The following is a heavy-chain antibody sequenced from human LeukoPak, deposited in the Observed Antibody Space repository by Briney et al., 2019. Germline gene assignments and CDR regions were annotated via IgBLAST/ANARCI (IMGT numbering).Heavy chain of an antibody. CDR1: AFTFSNYG. CDR2: IWFDGRNK. CDR3: ARVIVGATTSDY. V-gene: IGHV3-33*01. Sequence: AGRSLRLSCAAAAFTFSNYGMHWVRQAPGKGLEWVALIWFDGRNKYHAESVKGRFTIARDNSKNTLFLQMNSLRAEDTAVYCCARVIVGATTSDYWGQGTLVTVSS. D-gene: IGHD1-26*01. J-gene: IGHJ4*02.